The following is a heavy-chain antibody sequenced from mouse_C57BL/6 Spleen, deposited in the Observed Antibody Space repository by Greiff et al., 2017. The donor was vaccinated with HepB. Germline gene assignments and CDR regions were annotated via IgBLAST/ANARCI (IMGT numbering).Heavy chain of an antibody. Sequence: QVQLQQSGPGLVQPSQSLSITCTVSGFSLTSYGVHWVRQSPGKGLEWLGVIWSGGSTDYNAAFISRLSISKDNSKSQVFFKMNSLQADDTAIYYCARGDYPKGDWFAYWGQGTLVTVSA. D-gene: IGHD1-1*02. V-gene: IGHV2-2*01. J-gene: IGHJ3*01. CDR3: ARGDYPKGDWFAY. CDR1: GFSLTSYG. CDR2: IWSGGST.